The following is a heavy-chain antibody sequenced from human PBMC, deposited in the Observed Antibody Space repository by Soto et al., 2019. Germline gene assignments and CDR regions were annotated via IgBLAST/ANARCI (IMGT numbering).Heavy chain of an antibody. CDR3: ARQCSSSSRYFDY. D-gene: IGHD6-6*01. CDR2: IYYSGST. Sequence: SETLSLTCTVSGGSISSSSYYWGWIRQPPGKGLEWIGSIYYSGSTYYNPSLKSRVTISVDTSKNQFSLKLSSVTAADTAVYFCARQCSSSSRYFDYWGQGTLVTVSS. V-gene: IGHV4-39*01. J-gene: IGHJ4*02. CDR1: GGSISSSSYY.